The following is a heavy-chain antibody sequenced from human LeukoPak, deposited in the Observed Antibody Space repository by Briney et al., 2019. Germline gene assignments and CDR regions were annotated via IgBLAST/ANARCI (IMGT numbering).Heavy chain of an antibody. CDR2: MNPNSGDT. CDR3: ARSLIFSAYYDY. V-gene: IGHV1-8*03. D-gene: IGHD2-8*01. CDR1: GGTFSSYA. Sequence: APVKVSCKAFGGTFSSYAINWVRQATGQGLEWMGWMNPNSGDTAYAQRFLGRVTITRNTSISTAYMELSSPRSEDTAVYYCARSLIFSAYYDYWGQGTLVTVSS. J-gene: IGHJ4*02.